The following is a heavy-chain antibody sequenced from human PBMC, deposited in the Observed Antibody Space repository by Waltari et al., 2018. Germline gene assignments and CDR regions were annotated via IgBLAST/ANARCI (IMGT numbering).Heavy chain of an antibody. J-gene: IGHJ4*02. D-gene: IGHD3-22*01. Sequence: QVQLQESGPGLVKPSETLSLTCTVSGDSISRYYWSWIRQPPGKGLEWIGYIYYSGSTNYNPSLKSRVTISVDTSKNQFSLKLSSVTAADTAMYYCARAIPSSYYGSGGYRFDYWGQGILVTVSS. CDR2: IYYSGST. CDR1: GDSISRYY. V-gene: IGHV4-59*01. CDR3: ARAIPSSYYGSGGYRFDY.